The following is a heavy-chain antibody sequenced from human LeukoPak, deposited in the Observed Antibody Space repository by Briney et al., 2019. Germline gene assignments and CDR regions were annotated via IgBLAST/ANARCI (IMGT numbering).Heavy chain of an antibody. CDR3: ARVISYGGFFDY. CDR2: IYYSGST. Sequence: PSETLSLTCTVSGGSISSSSYCWGWIRQPPGKGLEWIGSIYYSGSTYYNPSLKSRVTISVDTSKNQFSLKLSSVTAADTAVYYCARVISYGGFFDYWGQGTLVTVSS. J-gene: IGHJ4*02. V-gene: IGHV4-39*07. D-gene: IGHD4-23*01. CDR1: GGSISSSSYC.